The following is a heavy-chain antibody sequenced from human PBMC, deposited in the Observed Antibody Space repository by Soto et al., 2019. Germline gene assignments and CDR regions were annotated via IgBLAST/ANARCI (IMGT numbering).Heavy chain of an antibody. J-gene: IGHJ6*02. CDR2: ISAYNGNT. D-gene: IGHD2-2*01. CDR3: ARGAGYCSSTSCWKVYYYGMDV. CDR1: GYTFTSYG. Sequence: ASVKVSCKVSGYTFTSYGISWVRQAPGQGLEWMGWISAYNGNTNYAQKLQGRVTMTTDTSTSTAYMELRSLRSDDTAVYYCARGAGYCSSTSCWKVYYYGMDVWGQGTTVTVSS. V-gene: IGHV1-18*01.